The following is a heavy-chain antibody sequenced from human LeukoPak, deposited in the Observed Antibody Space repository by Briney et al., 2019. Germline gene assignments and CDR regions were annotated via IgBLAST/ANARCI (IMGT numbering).Heavy chain of an antibody. D-gene: IGHD6-13*01. CDR1: GGSISSGSYY. CDR2: IYTSGST. V-gene: IGHV4-61*02. Sequence: SQTLSLTCTVSGGSISSGSYYWSWIRQPAGEGLEWIGRIYTSGSTNYNPSLKSRVTISVDTSKNQFSLKLSSVTAADTAVYYCARGIAAAFDYWGQGTLVTVSS. CDR3: ARGIAAAFDY. J-gene: IGHJ4*02.